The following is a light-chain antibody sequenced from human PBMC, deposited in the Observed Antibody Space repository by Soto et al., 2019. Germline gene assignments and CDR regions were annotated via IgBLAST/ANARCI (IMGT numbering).Light chain of an antibody. CDR1: QSVSIN. V-gene: IGKV3-15*01. Sequence: EIVMTQSPATLSVSPGERATLSCRASQSVSINLAWYQQKPGQAPWILIYGASTRATGIPARFSGSGSGTEFTLTISSLQSEDFAVYYCQQYNNCPPITFGGGTKVEIK. CDR3: QQYNNCPPIT. CDR2: GAS. J-gene: IGKJ4*01.